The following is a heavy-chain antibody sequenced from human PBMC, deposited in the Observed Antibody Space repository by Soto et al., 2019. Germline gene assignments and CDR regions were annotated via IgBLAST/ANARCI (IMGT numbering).Heavy chain of an antibody. Sequence: GGSLRLSCAASGFTFSSYAMSWVRQAPGKGLEWVSAISGSGGSTYYADSVKGRFTISRDNSKNTLYLQMNSLRAEDTAVYYCAKSAKGKREFGGVIVQDYFDYWGQGTLVTVSS. CDR2: ISGSGGST. J-gene: IGHJ4*02. CDR1: GFTFSSYA. CDR3: AKSAKGKREFGGVIVQDYFDY. V-gene: IGHV3-23*01. D-gene: IGHD3-16*02.